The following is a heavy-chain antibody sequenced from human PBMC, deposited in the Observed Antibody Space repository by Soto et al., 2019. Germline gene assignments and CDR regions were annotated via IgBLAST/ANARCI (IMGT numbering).Heavy chain of an antibody. CDR1: GGTFSNYA. Sequence: SVKVSCKASGGTFSNYAISCVLQAPGQGLEWVGGIIPMFGTSNYAQNFQGRVSITADESTSTAYMELSSLRSEDTAVYYCARGVRTGFYGMDVWGQGTTVTVS. D-gene: IGHD3-10*01. CDR2: IIPMFGTS. V-gene: IGHV1-69*13. J-gene: IGHJ6*02. CDR3: ARGVRTGFYGMDV.